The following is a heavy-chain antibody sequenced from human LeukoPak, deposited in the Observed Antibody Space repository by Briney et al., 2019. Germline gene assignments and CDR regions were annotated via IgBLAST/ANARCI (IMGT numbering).Heavy chain of an antibody. CDR3: ARTYYYGSGSPNQFDP. V-gene: IGHV1-69*05. Sequence: SXXVSCKASGGTFSSYAISWVRQAPGQGIEWMGRIIPIFGTANYAQKFQGRVTITTDESTSTAYMELSSLRSEDTAVYYCARTYYYGSGSPNQFDPWGQGTLVTVSS. J-gene: IGHJ5*02. CDR2: IIPIFGTA. D-gene: IGHD3-10*01. CDR1: GGTFSSYA.